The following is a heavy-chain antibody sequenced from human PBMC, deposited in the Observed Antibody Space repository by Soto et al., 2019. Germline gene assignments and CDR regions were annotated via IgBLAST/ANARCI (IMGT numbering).Heavy chain of an antibody. Sequence: GGSLRLSCAASGFTFSSYWMSWVRQAPGKGLEWVANIKQDGSEKYYVDSVKGRFTISRDNAKNSLYLQMNSLRAEDTAVYYCAREGTVLDYYYGMDVWGQGTTVTVSS. V-gene: IGHV3-7*01. CDR2: IKQDGSEK. J-gene: IGHJ6*02. D-gene: IGHD4-17*01. CDR3: AREGTVLDYYYGMDV. CDR1: GFTFSSYW.